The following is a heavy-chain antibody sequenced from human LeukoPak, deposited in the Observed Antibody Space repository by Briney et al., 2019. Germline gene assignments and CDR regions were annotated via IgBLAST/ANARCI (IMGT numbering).Heavy chain of an antibody. V-gene: IGHV3-21*06. D-gene: IGHD5-18*01. J-gene: IGHJ6*02. CDR2: INGRADEA. Sequence: PGGSLRLSCAASGFTFSNYGMNWVRQAPGKGLEWVSSINGRADEAHHADSVKGRFTTSRDNAKNSLFLLMNSLRAEDTAVYYCARRLPSSTTDVWGQGTTVTVSS. CDR1: GFTFSNYG. CDR3: ARRLPSSTTDV.